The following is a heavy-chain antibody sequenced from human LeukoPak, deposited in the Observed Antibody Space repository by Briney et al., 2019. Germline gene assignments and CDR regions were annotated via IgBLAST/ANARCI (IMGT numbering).Heavy chain of an antibody. Sequence: GGSLRLSCTSFGFSFREFAVSWFRQAPEKGLEWIGFIRSSIYGGTPKAAASVKGRFIFSRDDSKGVAYLRMNSLKIEDTAMYYCSREWGNGNDIRPDYWGQGTLVTVSS. D-gene: IGHD1-1*01. CDR2: IRSSIYGGTP. J-gene: IGHJ4*02. CDR3: SREWGNGNDIRPDY. V-gene: IGHV3-49*03. CDR1: GFSFREFA.